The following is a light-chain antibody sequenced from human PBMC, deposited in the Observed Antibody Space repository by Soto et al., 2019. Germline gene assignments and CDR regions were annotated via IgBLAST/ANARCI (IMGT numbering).Light chain of an antibody. CDR2: DVS. CDR3: ASYTTSSTYG. V-gene: IGLV2-14*01. Sequence: ALTQPASVSGSPGQSIAISCTGTSSDVGGYSYVSWYQQQPGKAPKLVISDVSNRPSGVCDRFSGSKSGNTASLTISGLQTEDEADYYCASYTTSSTYGFGTGTKVTVL. J-gene: IGLJ1*01. CDR1: SSDVGGYSY.